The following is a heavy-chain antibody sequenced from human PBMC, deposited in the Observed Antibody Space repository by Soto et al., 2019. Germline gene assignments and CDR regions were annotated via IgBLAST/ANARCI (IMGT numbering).Heavy chain of an antibody. Sequence: QVQLQQWGAGLLKPSETLSLTCAVYGGSFSGYYWSWIRQPPGKGLEWIGEINHSGSTNYNPSLKSLVTISVDTSKNQFALKLSSVTAADTAVYYCARGRLSSITARPLDSWGQGTLVTVSS. CDR2: INHSGST. CDR3: ARGRLSSITARPLDS. CDR1: GGSFSGYY. D-gene: IGHD6-6*01. J-gene: IGHJ4*02. V-gene: IGHV4-34*01.